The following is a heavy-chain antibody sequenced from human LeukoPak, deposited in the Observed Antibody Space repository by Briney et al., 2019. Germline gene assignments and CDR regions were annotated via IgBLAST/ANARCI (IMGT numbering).Heavy chain of an antibody. CDR1: VFTFTTYC. CDR3: ARDRYCSGGSCYLDY. Sequence: GGPLRLSCAVSVFTFTTYCMSWVPRAPGKAPEWGANTKQYRREKYYVDPVKARFTISRDNANNSLYLQMNSLRAEDTAVYYFARDRYCSGGSCYLDYWGQGTLVTVSS. CDR2: TKQYRREK. V-gene: IGHV3-7*04. J-gene: IGHJ4*02. D-gene: IGHD2-15*01.